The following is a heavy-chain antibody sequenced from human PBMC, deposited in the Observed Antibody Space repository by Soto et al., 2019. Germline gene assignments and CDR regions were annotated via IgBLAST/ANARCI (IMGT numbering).Heavy chain of an antibody. J-gene: IGHJ4*02. CDR1: GGSISRGGYY. CDR2: IYYSGST. V-gene: IGHV4-31*03. Sequence: SETMSVTCTVCGGSISRGGYYWSWIRQHPGKGLEWIGYIYYSGSTYYNPSLKSRVTISVDTSKNQFSLKLSSVTAADTAVYYCAKYYYDSSVFDYWGQGTLVTVSS. D-gene: IGHD3-22*01. CDR3: AKYYYDSSVFDY.